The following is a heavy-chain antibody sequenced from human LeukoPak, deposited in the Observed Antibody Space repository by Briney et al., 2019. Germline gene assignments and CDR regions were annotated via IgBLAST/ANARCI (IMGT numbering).Heavy chain of an antibody. CDR2: IRYDGSNK. CDR3: AKGITGTTGGAFDI. D-gene: IGHD1-7*01. CDR1: GFTFSSYG. V-gene: IGHV3-30*02. Sequence: GGSLRLSCAASGFTFSSYGMHWVRQAPGKGLEWVAFIRYDGSNKYYADSVKGRFTISRDNSKNTLYLQMNSLRAEDTAVYYCAKGITGTTGGAFDIWGQGTMVTVSS. J-gene: IGHJ3*02.